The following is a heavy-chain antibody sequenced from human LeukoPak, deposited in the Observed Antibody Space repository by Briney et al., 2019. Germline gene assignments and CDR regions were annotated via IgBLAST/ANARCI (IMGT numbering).Heavy chain of an antibody. V-gene: IGHV5-51*01. CDR1: GSIFVDYW. Sequence: GESLKISCKDSGSIFVDYWIGWVRQVPGRGLEGMAVIFPGDSETTYSPSFQGQVSISVDTSTNTAYLEWSSLKASDTAIYYCARQDLGDYGRNYFQSWGQGTLVIVSS. D-gene: IGHD4-17*01. J-gene: IGHJ4*02. CDR2: IFPGDSET. CDR3: ARQDLGDYGRNYFQS.